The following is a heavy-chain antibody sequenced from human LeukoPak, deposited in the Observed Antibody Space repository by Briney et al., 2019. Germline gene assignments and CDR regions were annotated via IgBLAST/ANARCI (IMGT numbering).Heavy chain of an antibody. CDR3: ARKEGANCFDY. CDR2: ISYDGSNK. J-gene: IGHJ4*02. V-gene: IGHV3-30*04. D-gene: IGHD1-26*01. Sequence: PGRSLRLSCAASGFTFSSYAMHWVRQASGKGLEWVAVISYDGSNKYYADSVKGRFTISRDNSKNTLYLQMNSLRAEDTAVYYCARKEGANCFDYWGQGTLVTVSS. CDR1: GFTFSSYA.